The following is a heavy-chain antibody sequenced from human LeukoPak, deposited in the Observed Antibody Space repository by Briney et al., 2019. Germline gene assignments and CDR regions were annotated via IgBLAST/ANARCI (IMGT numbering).Heavy chain of an antibody. D-gene: IGHD6-6*01. CDR3: ARHLGRRYYFDY. V-gene: IGHV4-39*01. CDR1: GGSITSSSYY. Sequence: SETLSLTCTVSGGSITSSSYYWSWIRQPPGKGLEWIGEINHSGSTNYNPSLKSRVTISVDTSKNQFSLKLSSVTAADTAVYYCARHLGRRYYFDYWGQGTLVTVSS. CDR2: INHSGST. J-gene: IGHJ4*02.